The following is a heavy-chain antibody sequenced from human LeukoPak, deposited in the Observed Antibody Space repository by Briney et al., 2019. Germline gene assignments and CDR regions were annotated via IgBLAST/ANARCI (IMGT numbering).Heavy chain of an antibody. CDR3: ARDYWNARAFDY. CDR1: GFTFSTYA. V-gene: IGHV3-30-3*01. CDR2: ISYDETNK. J-gene: IGHJ4*02. Sequence: PGGSLTLSCAASGFTFSTYAMHWVRQAPGKGLEWVAFISYDETNKYYADSVKGRFTISRDNSKNTLYLQMNSLRVEDTAVYYCARDYWNARAFDYWGQGTLVTVSS. D-gene: IGHD1-1*01.